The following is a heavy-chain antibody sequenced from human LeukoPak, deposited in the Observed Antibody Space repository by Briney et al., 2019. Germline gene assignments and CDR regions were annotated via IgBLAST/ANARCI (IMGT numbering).Heavy chain of an antibody. CDR2: VSYDESSI. Sequence: GGSLRLSCAASGFTFSTYGMHWVRQAPGKGLEWVAVVSYDESSIYYADSVKGRFTISRDNSKNTLYLQMNSLRAEDTAVYYCAKDGHCSGGSCYGNYFDYWGQGTLVTVSS. V-gene: IGHV3-30*18. CDR1: GFTFSTYG. J-gene: IGHJ4*02. CDR3: AKDGHCSGGSCYGNYFDY. D-gene: IGHD2-15*01.